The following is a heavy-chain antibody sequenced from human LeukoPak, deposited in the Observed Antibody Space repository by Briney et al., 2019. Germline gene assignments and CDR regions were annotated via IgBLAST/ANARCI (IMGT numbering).Heavy chain of an antibody. CDR2: IYPGDSET. Sequence: PGESLKISCKGSGYSFTSNWIGWVRQMPGKGLEWMGIIYPGDSETTYSPSFQGQVTISADKSISTACLQWSSLKASDSAMYYCATNTMFRGIHAFDIWGQGTMVTVSS. CDR1: GYSFTSNW. D-gene: IGHD3-10*01. J-gene: IGHJ3*02. V-gene: IGHV5-51*01. CDR3: ATNTMFRGIHAFDI.